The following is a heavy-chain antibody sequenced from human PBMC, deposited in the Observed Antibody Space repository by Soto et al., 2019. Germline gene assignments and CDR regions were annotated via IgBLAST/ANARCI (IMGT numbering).Heavy chain of an antibody. V-gene: IGHV3-30*18. Sequence: QVQLEETREGVDQTGKYLRLSCAASGFNFSSYGMHWVRQAPGKGLEWVAVISYDGSNKYYADSVKGRFTISRDNSKNTLYLQMNSLRAEDTAVYYCAKEGRWWLFEYWGQGTLVTVSS. CDR3: AKEGRWWLFEY. J-gene: IGHJ4*02. D-gene: IGHD5-12*01. CDR1: GFNFSSYG. CDR2: ISYDGSNK.